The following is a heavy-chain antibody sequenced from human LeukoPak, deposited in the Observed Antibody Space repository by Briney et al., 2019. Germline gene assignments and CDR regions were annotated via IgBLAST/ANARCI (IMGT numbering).Heavy chain of an antibody. Sequence: SETLSLTCTVSGGSISSGGYYWSWIRQPPGKGLEWIGYIYHSGSTYYNPSLKSRVTISVDTSKNQISLKLSSVTAADTAVYYCARSTYTTAWYWFDSWGQGTLVTVSS. V-gene: IGHV4-30-2*02. CDR2: IYHSGST. CDR3: ARSTYTTAWYWFDS. J-gene: IGHJ5*01. D-gene: IGHD2/OR15-2a*01. CDR1: GGSISSGGYY.